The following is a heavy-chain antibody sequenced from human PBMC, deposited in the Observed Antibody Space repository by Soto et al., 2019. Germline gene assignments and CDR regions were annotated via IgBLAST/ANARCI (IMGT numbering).Heavy chain of an antibody. D-gene: IGHD3-3*02. CDR2: IYYSGST. CDR1: GGSISSSSYY. V-gene: IGHV4-39*01. J-gene: IGHJ5*02. Sequence: QLQLQESGPGLVRPSETLSLTCTVSGGSISSSSYYWGWIRQPPGKGLEWIGSIYYSGSTYYNPSLTGRVTISVDTSKTQFSLKLSSVTAADTAVYYCASPKIAFYNWFDPWGQGTLVTVSS. CDR3: ASPKIAFYNWFDP.